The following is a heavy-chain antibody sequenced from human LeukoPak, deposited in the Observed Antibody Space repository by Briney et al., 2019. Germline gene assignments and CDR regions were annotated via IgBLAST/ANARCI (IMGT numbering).Heavy chain of an antibody. CDR2: INPNSGGT. CDR3: APAYCGGDCYYDY. Sequence: ASVKVSCKASGYTFIGYYMHWVRQAPGQGLEWMGWINPNSGGTNYAQKFQGRVTMTRDTSISTAYMELSRLRSDDTAVYYCAPAYCGGDCYYDYWGQGTLVTVSS. V-gene: IGHV1-2*02. J-gene: IGHJ4*02. CDR1: GYTFIGYY. D-gene: IGHD2-21*02.